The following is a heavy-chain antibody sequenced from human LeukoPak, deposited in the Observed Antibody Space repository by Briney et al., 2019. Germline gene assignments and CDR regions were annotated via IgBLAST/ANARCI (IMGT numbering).Heavy chain of an antibody. D-gene: IGHD3-22*01. V-gene: IGHV4-38-2*02. J-gene: IGHJ4*02. Sequence: SETLPLTCTVSGCSISSGYYWGWIRQPPGKGLEWIGSIYHSGSTYYNPSLKSRVTISVDTSKNQFSLKLSSVTAADTAVYYCARDWYYYDSSGYLQPQDYWGQGTLVTVSS. CDR3: ARDWYYYDSSGYLQPQDY. CDR2: IYHSGST. CDR1: GCSISSGYY.